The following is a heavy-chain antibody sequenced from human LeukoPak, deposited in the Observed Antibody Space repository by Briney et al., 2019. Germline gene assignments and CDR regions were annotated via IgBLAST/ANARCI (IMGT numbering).Heavy chain of an antibody. CDR2: IVYSGGT. CDR1: GFTFSSYA. CDR3: ARDLYSSGWYDNWFDP. D-gene: IGHD6-19*01. Sequence: PGGSLRLSCAACGFTFSSYAIHGVRQAPGKGLEWIAYIVYSGGTYYNPSLQNRVTMSLDPHKNQFSLQLNSVTPEDTAVYYCARDLYSSGWYDNWFDPWGQGTLVTVSS. V-gene: IGHV4-59*12. J-gene: IGHJ5*02.